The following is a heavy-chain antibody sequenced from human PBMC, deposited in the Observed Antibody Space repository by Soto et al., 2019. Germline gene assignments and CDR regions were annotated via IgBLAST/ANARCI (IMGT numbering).Heavy chain of an antibody. Sequence: GESLKVSCKGSGYSLTSYWIGWVRQMPGKGLEWMGIIYPGDSDTRYSPSFQGQVTISADKSISTAYLQWSSLKASDTAMYYCARPTYYYDSSGLLSYYYYGMDVWGQGTTVTVSS. V-gene: IGHV5-51*01. CDR3: ARPTYYYDSSGLLSYYYYGMDV. CDR1: GYSLTSYW. D-gene: IGHD3-22*01. CDR2: IYPGDSDT. J-gene: IGHJ6*02.